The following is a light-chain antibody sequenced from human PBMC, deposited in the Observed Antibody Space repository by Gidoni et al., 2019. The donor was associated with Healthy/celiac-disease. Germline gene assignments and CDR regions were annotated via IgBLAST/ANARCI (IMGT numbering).Light chain of an antibody. J-gene: IGKJ5*01. V-gene: IGKV3-11*01. CDR1: QSVSSY. Sequence: VLTQSPATLSLSPGERATLSCRASQSVSSYLAWYQQKPGQALRLLIYDASNRATGIPARFSGSGSGTDFTLTISSLEPEDFAVYYCQQRSNWPPAVTFGQGTRLEIK. CDR2: DAS. CDR3: QQRSNWPPAVT.